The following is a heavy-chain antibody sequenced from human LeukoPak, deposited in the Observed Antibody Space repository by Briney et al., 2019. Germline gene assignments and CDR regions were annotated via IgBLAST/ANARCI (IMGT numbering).Heavy chain of an antibody. V-gene: IGHV3-48*02. Sequence: PGGSLRLSCAASGFTFSSYSMNWARQAPGKGLEWVAYITLSRTTIYYADSVKGRFTISRDNAKNSLSLQMNSLRDEDTAVYYCARETPDSSSWTAFDFWGQGTLVTVSS. J-gene: IGHJ4*02. CDR2: ITLSRTTI. CDR1: GFTFSSYS. D-gene: IGHD6-13*01. CDR3: ARETPDSSSWTAFDF.